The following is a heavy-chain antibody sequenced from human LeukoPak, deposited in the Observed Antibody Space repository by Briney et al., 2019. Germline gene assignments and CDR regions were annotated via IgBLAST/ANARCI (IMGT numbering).Heavy chain of an antibody. CDR2: ISAYNGNT. V-gene: IGHV1-18*04. D-gene: IGHD1-1*01. CDR3: ASSRDNWRVFDY. J-gene: IGHJ4*02. Sequence: ASVKVSCKASGYTFTSYGISWVRQAPGQGLEWMGWISAYNGNTNYAQKLQGRVTMTTDTSTSTAYMELRSLRSDDTAVYYCASSRDNWRVFDYWGQGTLVTVSS. CDR1: GYTFTSYG.